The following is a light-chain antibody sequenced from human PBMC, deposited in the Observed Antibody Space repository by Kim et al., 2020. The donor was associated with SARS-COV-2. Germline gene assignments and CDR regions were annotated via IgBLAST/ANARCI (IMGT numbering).Light chain of an antibody. J-gene: IGKJ2*01. CDR1: QGCWQY. CDR3: QQRSNWPPMYT. Sequence: GERGPPPRRAQQGCWQYVLWYQQAPGRAPPLLIYDATIQATGSPARFSECGSVTDFTLTIRRLEPEDCAFYYCQQRSNWPPMYTWRKETNLDI. V-gene: IGKV3-11*01. CDR2: DAT.